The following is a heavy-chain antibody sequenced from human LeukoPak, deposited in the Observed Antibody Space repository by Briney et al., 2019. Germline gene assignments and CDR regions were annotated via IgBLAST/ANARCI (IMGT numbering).Heavy chain of an antibody. CDR3: ARGTWFGELSVDY. CDR2: ISGSGGST. V-gene: IGHV3-23*01. D-gene: IGHD3-10*01. J-gene: IGHJ4*02. CDR1: GFTFSSYA. Sequence: GGSLRLSCAASGFTFSSYAMSWVRQAPGKGLEWVSAISGSGGSTYYADSVKGQFTISRDNSKNTLYLQMNSLRAEDTAVYYCARGTWFGELSVDYWGQGTLVTVSS.